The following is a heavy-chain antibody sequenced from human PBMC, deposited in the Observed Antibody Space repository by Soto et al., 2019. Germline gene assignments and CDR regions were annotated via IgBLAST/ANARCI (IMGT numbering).Heavy chain of an antibody. CDR1: GGSISSGGYY. Sequence: QVQLQESGPGLVKPSQTLSLTCTVSGGSISSGGYYWSWIRQHPGKGLEWIGYIYFSGSTYYNPSLKGRVTISVDTSKNQFSLKLSSVTAADTAVYYCARSPHIQLWSYPSDYWGQGTLVTVSS. CDR3: ARSPHIQLWSYPSDY. J-gene: IGHJ4*02. CDR2: IYFSGST. D-gene: IGHD5-18*01. V-gene: IGHV4-31*03.